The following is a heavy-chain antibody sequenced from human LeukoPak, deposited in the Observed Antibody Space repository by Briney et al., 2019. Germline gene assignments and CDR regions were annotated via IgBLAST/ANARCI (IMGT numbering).Heavy chain of an antibody. V-gene: IGHV4-59*01. CDR2: IYYSGST. CDR3: ARSPPLTMVRGVITFFDY. CDR1: GGSISSYY. D-gene: IGHD3-10*01. J-gene: IGHJ4*02. Sequence: SETLSLTCTVSGGSISSYYWSWIRQPPGKGLEWIGYIYYSGSTNYNPSLKSRVTISVDTSKNQVSLKLSSVTAADTAVYYCARSPPLTMVRGVITFFDYWGQGTLVTVSS.